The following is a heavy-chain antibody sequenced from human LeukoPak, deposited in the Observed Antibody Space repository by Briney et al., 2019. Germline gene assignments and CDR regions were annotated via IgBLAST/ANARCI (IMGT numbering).Heavy chain of an antibody. D-gene: IGHD3-10*01. Sequence: ASVKVSCKASGYTFTGYFVHWVRQAPGQGLQWMGWINPNTGGTNYAQKFQGRVTMTRDTSISTAYMELSSLRSEDTAVYYCARVGSGIFRFDPWGQGTLVTVSS. V-gene: IGHV1-2*02. CDR3: ARVGSGIFRFDP. J-gene: IGHJ5*02. CDR1: GYTFTGYF. CDR2: INPNTGGT.